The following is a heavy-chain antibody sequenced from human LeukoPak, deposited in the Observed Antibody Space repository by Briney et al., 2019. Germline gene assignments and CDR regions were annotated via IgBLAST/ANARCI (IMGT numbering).Heavy chain of an antibody. V-gene: IGHV3-53*04. CDR2: IYSGGST. J-gene: IGHJ6*02. CDR3: ARAGFDPYYYYGMDV. D-gene: IGHD3-9*01. CDR1: GFTVSSNY. Sequence: PGGSLRLSCAASGFTVSSNYMSWVRQAPGKGLEWVSVIYSGGSTYYADSVKGRFTISRHNSKNTLYLQMNSLRAEDTAVYYCARAGFDPYYYYGMDVWGQGTTVTVSS.